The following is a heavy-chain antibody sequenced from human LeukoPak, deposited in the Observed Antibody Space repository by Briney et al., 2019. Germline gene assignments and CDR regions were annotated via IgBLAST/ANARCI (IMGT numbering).Heavy chain of an antibody. CDR3: ARGLWLGELPFDY. CDR1: GGSISSYY. Sequence: SSETLSLTCTVSGGSISSYYWSWIRQPPGKGLEWIGYIYYSGSTNYNPSLKSRVTISVDTSKNQFSLKLSSVTAADTAVYYCARGLWLGELPFDYWGQGTLVTVSS. D-gene: IGHD3-10*01. J-gene: IGHJ4*02. V-gene: IGHV4-59*01. CDR2: IYYSGST.